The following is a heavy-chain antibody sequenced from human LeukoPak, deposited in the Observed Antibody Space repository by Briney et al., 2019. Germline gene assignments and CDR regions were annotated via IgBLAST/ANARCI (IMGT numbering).Heavy chain of an antibody. Sequence: SVKVSCKASGGTFSSYAISWVRQAPGQGLEWMGRIIPILGIANYAQKFQGRVTITADKSTSTAYMELSSLRSEDTAVYYCARFDKTQYCSGSSCYGDYWGQGTLVTVSS. V-gene: IGHV1-69*04. CDR2: IIPILGIA. J-gene: IGHJ4*02. CDR1: GGTFSSYA. D-gene: IGHD2-15*01. CDR3: ARFDKTQYCSGSSCYGDY.